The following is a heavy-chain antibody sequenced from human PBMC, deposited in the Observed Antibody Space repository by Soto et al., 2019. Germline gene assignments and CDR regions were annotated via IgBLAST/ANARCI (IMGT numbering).Heavy chain of an antibody. CDR2: VYYRGRS. CDR1: VGSFSNSNYY. J-gene: IGHJ4*02. Sequence: SETLSRTCTVSVGSFSNSNYYWGWIFQSPGKGLEWIGSVYYRGRSYSKSSVKSRITISVDTSKNQFSLNLNSVTASDTAVYFCVSQRTSVLSQAYFDYWGPGALVTVSS. D-gene: IGHD2-8*01. CDR3: VSQRTSVLSQAYFDY. V-gene: IGHV4-39*01.